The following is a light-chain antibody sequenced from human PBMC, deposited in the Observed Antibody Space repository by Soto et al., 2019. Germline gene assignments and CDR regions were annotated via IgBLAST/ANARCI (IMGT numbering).Light chain of an antibody. Sequence: EIVMTQSPLSLPVNPGEPASISCKSSQSLLHSNGNTYLDWYLQKPGQYPQLLIYLGSNRAFGVAGRFSGCGSGTDFTLSINRVEAEDVGVYYCMQARHARTFSQGTKVDIK. V-gene: IGKV2-28*01. CDR1: QSLLHSNGNTY. CDR2: LGS. CDR3: MQARHART. J-gene: IGKJ1*01.